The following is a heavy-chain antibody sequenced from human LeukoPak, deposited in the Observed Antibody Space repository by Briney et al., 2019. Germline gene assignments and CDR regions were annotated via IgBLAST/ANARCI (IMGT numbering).Heavy chain of an antibody. J-gene: IGHJ4*02. D-gene: IGHD4-23*01. Sequence: GRSLRLSCAASGFTFSSYAMNWVRQTPVKGLEWVSFITGDAGDTSYADSVKGRFTISRDNSKNTLFLQLNSLSAEDTGVYYCARTTGNGHWLIQFWGQGTLVTVSS. V-gene: IGHV3-23*01. CDR2: ITGDAGDT. CDR3: ARTTGNGHWLIQF. CDR1: GFTFSSYA.